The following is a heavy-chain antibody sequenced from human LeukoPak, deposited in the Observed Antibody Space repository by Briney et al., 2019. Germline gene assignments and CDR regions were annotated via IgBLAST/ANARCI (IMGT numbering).Heavy chain of an antibody. CDR3: ATAGVTIFGVVIMMEGVNYYYMDV. CDR2: IIPIFGTA. V-gene: IGHV1-69*05. CDR1: GGTFSSYA. J-gene: IGHJ6*03. Sequence: SVKVSCKASGGTFSSYAISWVRQAPGQGLEWMGGIIPIFGTANYAQKFQGRVTITTDESTSTAYMELSSLRSEDTAVYYCATAGVTIFGVVIMMEGVNYYYMDVWGKGTTVTVSS. D-gene: IGHD3-3*01.